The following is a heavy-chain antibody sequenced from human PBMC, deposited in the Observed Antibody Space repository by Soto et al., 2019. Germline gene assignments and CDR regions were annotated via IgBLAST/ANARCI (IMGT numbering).Heavy chain of an antibody. Sequence: ASVKVSCKASGGTFSSYTISWVRQAPGQGLEWMGRIIPILGIANYAQKFQGRVTITADKSTSTAYMELSSLRSEDTAVYYCARDLSGDYVSRWDYYYGMDVWGQGTMVTVSS. CDR2: IIPILGIA. J-gene: IGHJ6*02. D-gene: IGHD4-17*01. CDR3: ARDLSGDYVSRWDYYYGMDV. CDR1: GGTFSSYT. V-gene: IGHV1-69*04.